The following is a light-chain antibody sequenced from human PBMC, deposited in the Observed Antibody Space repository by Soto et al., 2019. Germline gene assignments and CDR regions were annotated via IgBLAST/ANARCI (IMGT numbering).Light chain of an antibody. CDR3: QQYNNWPLT. Sequence: EIVLTQSPGNLSLSPGERATLSCRASQSVSNNYLAWYQQKPGQAPRLLIYGASTRATGIPARFSGSGSGTEFTLTISSLQSEDFTVYYCQQYNNWPLTFGGGTKVDIK. CDR2: GAS. V-gene: IGKV3-15*01. CDR1: QSVSNN. J-gene: IGKJ4*01.